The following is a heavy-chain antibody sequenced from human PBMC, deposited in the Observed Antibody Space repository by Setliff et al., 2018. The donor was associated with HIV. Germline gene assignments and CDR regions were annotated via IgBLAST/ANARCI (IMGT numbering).Heavy chain of an antibody. Sequence: SETLSLTCTVSGGSISSFYWTWIRQPPGKGLEWIGYIYYSGSTNYNPSLKSRLTISVDTSKNQVSLKLSSVTAADTAVYYCARDHVFGSRTGFDPWGPGILVTVSS. V-gene: IGHV4-59*01. CDR3: ARDHVFGSRTGFDP. J-gene: IGHJ5*02. D-gene: IGHD3-10*01. CDR2: IYYSGST. CDR1: GGSISSFY.